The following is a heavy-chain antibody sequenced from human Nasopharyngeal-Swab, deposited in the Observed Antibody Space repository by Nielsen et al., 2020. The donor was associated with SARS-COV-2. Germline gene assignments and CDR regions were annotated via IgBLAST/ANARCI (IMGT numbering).Heavy chain of an antibody. V-gene: IGHV3-74*01. D-gene: IGHD2-21*01. Sequence: GGSLRLSCAASGFTFSRYWMHWVRQVPGKGLVWVSRIDTDGSTTDHADSVKGRFTISRDNAKNMLYLQMNNLRAEDTALYYCARDVAGADSAWGQGTLVTVSS. CDR2: IDTDGSTT. CDR1: GFTFSRYW. J-gene: IGHJ5*02. CDR3: ARDVAGADSA.